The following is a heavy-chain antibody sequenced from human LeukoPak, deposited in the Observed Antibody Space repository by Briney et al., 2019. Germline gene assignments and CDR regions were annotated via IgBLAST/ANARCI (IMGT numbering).Heavy chain of an antibody. V-gene: IGHV1-8*01. CDR3: RETSSRYFDY. CDR2: MNPNSGRT. CDR1: GYTLTSYD. Sequence: GASVKVSCKASGYTLTSYDINWVRQATGQGLEWMGWMNPNSGRTGYAQNFQGRLTVTRSTSINTAYMELSSLRSEDTAVYCTRETSSRYFDYWGQGTLVTVSS. D-gene: IGHD3-3*01. J-gene: IGHJ4*02.